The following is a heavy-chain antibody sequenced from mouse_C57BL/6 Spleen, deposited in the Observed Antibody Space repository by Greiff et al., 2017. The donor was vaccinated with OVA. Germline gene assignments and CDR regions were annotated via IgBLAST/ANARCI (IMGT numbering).Heavy chain of an antibody. Sequence: VQRVESGAELARPGASVKLSCKASGYTFTSYGISWVKQRTGQGLEWIGEIYPRSGNTYYNEKFKGKATLTADKSSSTAYMELRSLTSEDSAVYFCAIYYDYAPFAYWGQGTLVTVSA. CDR2: IYPRSGNT. D-gene: IGHD2-4*01. CDR1: GYTFTSYG. CDR3: AIYYDYAPFAY. V-gene: IGHV1-81*01. J-gene: IGHJ3*01.